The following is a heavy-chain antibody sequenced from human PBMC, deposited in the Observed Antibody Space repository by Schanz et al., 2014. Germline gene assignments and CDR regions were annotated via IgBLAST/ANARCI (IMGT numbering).Heavy chain of an antibody. CDR1: GFTFSSYA. Sequence: EVQLVESGGGLVQPGGSLRLSCAASGFTFSSYAMSWVRQAPGKGLEWVSAISGSGGSTYYADSVKGRFTISRDNSKNTLYRQLNSLRAEDTAVYYCARDFHGYGPHLDYWGQGALVAVSS. V-gene: IGHV3-23*04. CDR3: ARDFHGYGPHLDY. J-gene: IGHJ4*02. CDR2: ISGSGGST. D-gene: IGHD5-12*01.